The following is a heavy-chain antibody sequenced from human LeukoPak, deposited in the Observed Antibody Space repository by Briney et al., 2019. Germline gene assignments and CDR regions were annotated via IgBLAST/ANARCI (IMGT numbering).Heavy chain of an antibody. J-gene: IGHJ5*02. CDR1: GFAFSSYW. CDR2: IKQDESEK. D-gene: IGHD3-9*01. V-gene: IGHV3-7*05. Sequence: PGGSLRLSCAAPGFAFSSYWMSWVRQAPGKGLEWVANIKQDESEKYYVDSVKGRFTISRDNAKNSLYLQMNSLRPEDTAVYYCARGGYYDILTGTNWFDPWGQGTLVTVSS. CDR3: ARGGYYDILTGTNWFDP.